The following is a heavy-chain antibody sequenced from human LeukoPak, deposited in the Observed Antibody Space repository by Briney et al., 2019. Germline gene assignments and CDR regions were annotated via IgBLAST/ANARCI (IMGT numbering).Heavy chain of an antibody. CDR1: GGSISSSSYY. CDR3: TYGSGPNAWGDAFDI. V-gene: IGHV4-61*05. D-gene: IGHD3-10*01. CDR2: IYYSGST. Sequence: PSETLSLTCTVSGGSISSSSYYWGWIRQPPGKGLEWIGYIYYSGSTNYNPSLKSRVTISVDTSKNQFSLKLSSVTAADTAVYYCTYGSGPNAWGDAFDIWGQGTMVTVSS. J-gene: IGHJ3*02.